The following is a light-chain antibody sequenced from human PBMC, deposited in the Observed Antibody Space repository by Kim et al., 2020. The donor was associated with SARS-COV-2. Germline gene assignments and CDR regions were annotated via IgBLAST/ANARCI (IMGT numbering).Light chain of an antibody. CDR2: DVS. CDR3: SSYTSSSTLYV. Sequence: ITSPCPETGSDVVCYNYVSWYQQPPGKAPKLMIYDVSNRPSGVSNRFSGSKSGNTASLTISGLQAEDEADYYCSSYTSSSTLYVFGTGTKVTVL. J-gene: IGLJ1*01. CDR1: GSDVVCYNY. V-gene: IGLV2-14*03.